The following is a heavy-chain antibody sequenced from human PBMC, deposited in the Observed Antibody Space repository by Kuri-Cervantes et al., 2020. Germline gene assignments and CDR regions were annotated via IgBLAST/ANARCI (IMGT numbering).Heavy chain of an antibody. Sequence: GESLKISCAASGFTFSNYWMHWVRQAPGKGLVWVSRINSDGSSTSYADSVEGRFTISRDNAKNSLYLQMNSLRDEDTAVYYCARDRGGHIVVVTAPFDYWGQGTLVTVSS. CDR1: GFTFSNYW. J-gene: IGHJ4*02. CDR2: INSDGSST. D-gene: IGHD2-21*02. V-gene: IGHV3-74*01. CDR3: ARDRGGHIVVVTAPFDY.